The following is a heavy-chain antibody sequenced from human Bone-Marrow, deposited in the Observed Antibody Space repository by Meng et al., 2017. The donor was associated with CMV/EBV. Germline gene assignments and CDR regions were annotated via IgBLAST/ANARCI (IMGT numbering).Heavy chain of an antibody. J-gene: IGHJ6*02. D-gene: IGHD2-2*01. CDR1: GYTFTGYY. CDR2: INPNSGGT. CDR3: ARDLMGAVVVPAANKKAYKYYGMDV. V-gene: IGHV1-2*02. Sequence: ASVQVSCKASGYTFTGYYTHWVRQAPGQGLEWMGWINPNSGGTNYAQKFQGRVTMTRDTSISTAYMELSRLRSADTAVYYCARDLMGAVVVPAANKKAYKYYGMDVWGQGTTVTVSS.